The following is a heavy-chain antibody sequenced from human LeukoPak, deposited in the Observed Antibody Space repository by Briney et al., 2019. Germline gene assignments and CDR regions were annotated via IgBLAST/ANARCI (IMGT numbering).Heavy chain of an antibody. CDR1: GFTFSSYG. D-gene: IGHD2-15*01. V-gene: IGHV3-30*18. CDR2: ISYDGSNK. CDR3: AKDGSGGTCDP. J-gene: IGHJ5*02. Sequence: PGRSLRLSCAASGFTFSSYGMHWVRQAPGKGLEWVAVISYDGSNKYYADSVKGRFTISRDNSKNTLYLQMNSLRAEDTAVYYCAKDGSGGTCDPWGQGTVDTVSS.